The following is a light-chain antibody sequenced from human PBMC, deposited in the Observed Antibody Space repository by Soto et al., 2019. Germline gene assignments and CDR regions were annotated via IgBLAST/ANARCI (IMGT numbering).Light chain of an antibody. CDR2: DVN. Sequence: QSALTQPASMSGSPGQSITISCTGNSSDVGGYNYVSWYRQHPGKAPKLMIYDVNNRPSGVSNRFSGYKSGNTASLTISGLQAEDEADYYCSSHSSSSTLVVFGGGTKLTVL. CDR3: SSHSSSSTLVV. J-gene: IGLJ2*01. CDR1: SSDVGGYNY. V-gene: IGLV2-14*03.